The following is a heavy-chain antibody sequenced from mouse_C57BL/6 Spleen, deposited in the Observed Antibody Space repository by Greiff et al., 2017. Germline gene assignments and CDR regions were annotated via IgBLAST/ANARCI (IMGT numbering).Heavy chain of an antibody. V-gene: IGHV1-80*01. CDR2: IYPGDGDT. Sequence: VQVVESGAELVKPGASVKISCKASGYAFSSYWMNWVKQRPGKGLEWIGQIYPGDGDTNYNGKFKGKATLTADKSSSTAYMQLSSLTSEDSAVYFCARDWDRYFDVWGTGTTVTVSS. J-gene: IGHJ1*03. CDR3: ARDWDRYFDV. D-gene: IGHD4-1*01. CDR1: GYAFSSYW.